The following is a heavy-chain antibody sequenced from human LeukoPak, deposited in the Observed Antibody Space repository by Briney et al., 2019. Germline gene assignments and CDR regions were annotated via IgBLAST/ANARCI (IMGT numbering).Heavy chain of an antibody. D-gene: IGHD4-17*01. Sequence: GGSLRLSCAASGFTFSSYSMNWVRQAPGKGLEWVSYISSSSSTIYYADSVKGRFTISRDNAKNSLYLQMNSLRAEDTAVYYCARDIPPLYGDYAFPYGMDVWGQGTTVTVSS. J-gene: IGHJ6*02. V-gene: IGHV3-48*04. CDR2: ISSSSSTI. CDR3: ARDIPPLYGDYAFPYGMDV. CDR1: GFTFSSYS.